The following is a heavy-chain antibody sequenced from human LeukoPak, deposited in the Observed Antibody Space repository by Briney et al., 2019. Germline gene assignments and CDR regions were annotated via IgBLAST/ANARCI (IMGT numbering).Heavy chain of an antibody. J-gene: IGHJ6*02. V-gene: IGHV3-23*01. CDR3: AKNMADYGLNYYYYGMDV. Sequence: GGSLGLSCAASGFTFSSYAMSWVRQAPGKGLEWVSAISGSGGSTYYADSVKGRFTISRDNSKNTLYLQMNSLRAEDTAVYYCAKNMADYGLNYYYYGMDVWGQGTTVTVSS. CDR2: ISGSGGST. CDR1: GFTFSSYA. D-gene: IGHD4-17*01.